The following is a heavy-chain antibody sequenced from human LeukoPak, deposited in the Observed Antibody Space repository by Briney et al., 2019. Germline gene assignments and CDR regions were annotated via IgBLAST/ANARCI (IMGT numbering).Heavy chain of an antibody. Sequence: GGSLRLSCAASGFNFRTYTMNWVRPAPGKGLEWVSVIYRHGGTAYADSVQGRFSISRDNSKTTVDLQMNSLRAEDTAVYYCARGGWELLGALSVDYWGQGTLVTVSS. V-gene: IGHV3-66*01. CDR2: IYRHGGT. D-gene: IGHD1-26*01. CDR1: GFNFRTYT. J-gene: IGHJ4*02. CDR3: ARGGWELLGALSVDY.